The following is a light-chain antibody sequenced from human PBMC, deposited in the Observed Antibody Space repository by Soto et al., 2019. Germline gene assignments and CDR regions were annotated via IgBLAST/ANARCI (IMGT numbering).Light chain of an antibody. J-gene: IGLJ1*01. V-gene: IGLV2-14*01. CDR3: TSYRSATTPPYV. CDR2: EVA. CDR1: SSDIGAYNF. Sequence: QSVLTQPSSVSGAAGQSITISCTGTSSDIGAYNFVSWYQHHPGKAPKLLIYEVAYRPSGISNRFSGSKSANTASLTISGLQAEDEADYFCTSYRSATTPPYVFGSGTKVTVL.